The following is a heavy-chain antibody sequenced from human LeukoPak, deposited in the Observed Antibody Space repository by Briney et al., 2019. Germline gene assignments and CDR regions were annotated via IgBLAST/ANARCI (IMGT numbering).Heavy chain of an antibody. CDR3: ARDLISGPATHDS. CDR1: GFPVTNHD. V-gene: IGHV3-66*01. J-gene: IGHJ4*02. CDR2: ITSGGST. D-gene: IGHD2-15*01. Sequence: PGESLTLPCAASGFPVTNHDMNWVRQAPGKGLEWVTVITSGGSTYFADSVKGRFTVSRDNSKNTRSLQMNSLKVEDTAVYYCARDLISGPATHDSWGQGALVTVS.